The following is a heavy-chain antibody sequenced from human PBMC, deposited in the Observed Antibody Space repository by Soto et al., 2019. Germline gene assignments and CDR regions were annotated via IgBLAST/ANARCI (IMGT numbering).Heavy chain of an antibody. D-gene: IGHD3-22*01. V-gene: IGHV4-4*02. CDR3: ARDVGYHYDGSPSGQFDF. CDR2: IYHSGTS. Sequence: QVELQESGPGLVKPSGTLSLTCAVFGNSISTNNWWSWVRQSPGKGLEWIGEIYHSGTSNYNPSLKSRVTISLDKSKNQFSLKLSSVTAADTAVYYCARDVGYHYDGSPSGQFDFWGQGTLVIVSS. CDR1: GNSISTNNW. J-gene: IGHJ4*02.